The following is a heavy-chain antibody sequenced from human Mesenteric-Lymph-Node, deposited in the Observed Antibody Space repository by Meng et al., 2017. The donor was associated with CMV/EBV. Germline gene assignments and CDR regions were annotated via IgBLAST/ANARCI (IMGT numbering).Heavy chain of an antibody. CDR1: GGSFSGYY. V-gene: IGHV4-34*01. D-gene: IGHD2-2*02. CDR3: AGYCSSTSCYTASPIAAAVGGMDV. J-gene: IGHJ6*02. Sequence: SETLSLTCAVYGGSFSGYYWSWIRQPPGKGLEWIGEINHSGSTNYNPSLKSRVTILVDTSKNQFSLKLSSVTAADTAVYYCAGYCSSTSCYTASPIAAAVGGMDVWGQGTTVTVSS. CDR2: INHSGST.